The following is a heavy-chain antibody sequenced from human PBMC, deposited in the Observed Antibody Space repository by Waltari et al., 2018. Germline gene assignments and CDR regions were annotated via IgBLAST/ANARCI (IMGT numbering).Heavy chain of an antibody. CDR3: ATDPGLRNGMDG. CDR1: GFTVNNNY. V-gene: IGHV3-53*01. J-gene: IGHJ6*02. CDR2: IYSGGTT. D-gene: IGHD4-17*01. Sequence: EVQLVESGGGLIQPGGSLSLSCAASGFTVNNNYMNWVRQAPGKGLEWVSVIYSGGTTYYTDSVKGRFTISRDNSKNTVYLQMNNLRAEDTAVYYCATDPGLRNGMDGWGQGTTVTVSS.